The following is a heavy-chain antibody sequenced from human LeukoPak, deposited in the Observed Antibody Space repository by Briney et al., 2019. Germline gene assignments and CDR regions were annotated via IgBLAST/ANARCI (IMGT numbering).Heavy chain of an antibody. Sequence: PSETLSLTCTVSGGSISSYYWSWIRQPPGKGLEWIGYIYYSGSTNYNPSLKSRVTISVDTSKNQFSLKLSSVTAADTAVYYCARASLDSSSWCNFDYWGQGTLVTVSS. V-gene: IGHV4-59*08. J-gene: IGHJ4*02. CDR2: IYYSGST. D-gene: IGHD6-13*01. CDR1: GGSISSYY. CDR3: ARASLDSSSWCNFDY.